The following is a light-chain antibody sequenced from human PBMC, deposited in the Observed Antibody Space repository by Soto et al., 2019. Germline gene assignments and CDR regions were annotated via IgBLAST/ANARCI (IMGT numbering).Light chain of an antibody. CDR2: GAS. Sequence: TVLTQSPGTLSLFPGERATLSCRASQSLRSDSLAWYQHKPGQAPRVVIYGASTRATGIPDRFSGSGSGTDFTLTISRLEPEDFAVYYCHQYDKSPETFGQGTKVEI. V-gene: IGKV3-20*01. CDR1: QSLRSDS. CDR3: HQYDKSPET. J-gene: IGKJ1*01.